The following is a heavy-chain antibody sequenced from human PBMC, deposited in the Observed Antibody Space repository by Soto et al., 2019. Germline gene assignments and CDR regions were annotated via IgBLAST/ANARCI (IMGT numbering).Heavy chain of an antibody. CDR2: IYSSGDRK. Sequence: GGSLRLSCAASGFTFSSYAMSWVRQAPGKGLEWVSSIYSSGDRKYFADSVKGRFTISRDNSKNTLYLQMNSLGAEDTAVYYCAKGPISPYGMDVWGQGTTVTVSS. J-gene: IGHJ6*02. V-gene: IGHV3-23*01. CDR3: AKGPISPYGMDV. D-gene: IGHD3-3*01. CDR1: GFTFSSYA.